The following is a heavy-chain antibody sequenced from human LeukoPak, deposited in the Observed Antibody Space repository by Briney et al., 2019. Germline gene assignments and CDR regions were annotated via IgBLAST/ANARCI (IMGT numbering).Heavy chain of an antibody. V-gene: IGHV4-34*01. Sequence: SETLSLTCAVSGESFIGYFWTWIRQPPGKGLEWIGEINHSGRTSYNPSLKSRLSISVDMSKNQFSPRLTSVTAADTAVYYCARTSGFFDRIGSYQQNPYYFEYWGQGSLVTVSS. CDR3: ARTSGFFDRIGSYQQNPYYFEY. CDR1: GESFIGYF. CDR2: INHSGRT. D-gene: IGHD3-22*01. J-gene: IGHJ4*02.